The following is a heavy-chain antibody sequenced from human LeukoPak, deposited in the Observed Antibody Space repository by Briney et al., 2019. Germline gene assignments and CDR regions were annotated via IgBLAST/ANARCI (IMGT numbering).Heavy chain of an antibody. CDR3: ASGPPGDYVWGSYRN. V-gene: IGHV3-21*01. Sequence: GGSLRLSCAASGFTFSSYSMNWVRQAPGKGLEWVSSISSSSSYIYYADSVKGRFTNSRDNAKNSLYLQMNSLRAEDTAVYYCASGPPGDYVWGSYRNWGQGTLVTVSS. CDR1: GFTFSSYS. J-gene: IGHJ4*02. D-gene: IGHD3-16*02. CDR2: ISSSSSYI.